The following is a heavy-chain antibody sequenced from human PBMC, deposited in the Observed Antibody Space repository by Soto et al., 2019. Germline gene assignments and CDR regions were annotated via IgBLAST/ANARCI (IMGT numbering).Heavy chain of an antibody. CDR3: TRGSDTLTSPGAY. V-gene: IGHV1-2*04. Sequence: QVQLVQSGAEVKKPGASVKVSCATSGYTFTGYFIHWVRQAPGQGLEWMGWSNPNSGAADYSQQLQDWVTLTRDTSISTVYMELRRLRSDDTAVYFCTRGSDTLTSPGAYWGQGTLVTVSS. D-gene: IGHD3-9*01. CDR1: GYTFTGYF. CDR2: SNPNSGAA. J-gene: IGHJ4*02.